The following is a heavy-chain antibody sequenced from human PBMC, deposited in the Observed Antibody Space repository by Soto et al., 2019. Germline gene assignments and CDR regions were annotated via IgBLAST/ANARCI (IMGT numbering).Heavy chain of an antibody. Sequence: VASVKVSCKASGYTFTSYAMHWVRQAPGQRLEWMGWINAGNGNTKYSQKFQGRVTITRDTSASTAYMELSSLRSEDTAVYYCAVNNYDFWSGYYTPVDYWGQGTLVTVSS. J-gene: IGHJ4*02. D-gene: IGHD3-3*01. CDR2: INAGNGNT. CDR3: AVNNYDFWSGYYTPVDY. CDR1: GYTFTSYA. V-gene: IGHV1-3*01.